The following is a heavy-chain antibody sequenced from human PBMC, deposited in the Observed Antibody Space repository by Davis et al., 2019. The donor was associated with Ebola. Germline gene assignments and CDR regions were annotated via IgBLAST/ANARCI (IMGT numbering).Heavy chain of an antibody. CDR2: FDPEDGEA. CDR3: ARALVWGAATDYYYYYGMDV. Sequence: ASVKVSCKVSGYTLTELSMHWVRQAPGKGLEWMGGFDPEDGEAIYAQKFQGRVTMTEDTSTDTAYMELRSLRSDDTAVYYCARALVWGAATDYYYYYGMDVWGQGTTVTVSS. D-gene: IGHD6-13*01. CDR1: GYTLTELS. V-gene: IGHV1-24*01. J-gene: IGHJ6*02.